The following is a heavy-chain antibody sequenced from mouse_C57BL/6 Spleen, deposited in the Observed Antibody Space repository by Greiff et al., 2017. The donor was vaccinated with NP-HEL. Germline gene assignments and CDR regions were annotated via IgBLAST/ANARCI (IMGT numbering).Heavy chain of an antibody. Sequence: VQLQQPGAELVRPGSSVKLSCKASGYTFTSYWMDWVKQRPGQGLEWIGNIYPSDSETHYNQKFKDKATLTVDKSSSTAYMQLSSLTSEDSAVYYCARDYGSSYDFDVWGTGTTVTVSS. D-gene: IGHD1-1*01. J-gene: IGHJ1*03. CDR2: IYPSDSET. CDR3: ARDYGSSYDFDV. V-gene: IGHV1-61*01. CDR1: GYTFTSYW.